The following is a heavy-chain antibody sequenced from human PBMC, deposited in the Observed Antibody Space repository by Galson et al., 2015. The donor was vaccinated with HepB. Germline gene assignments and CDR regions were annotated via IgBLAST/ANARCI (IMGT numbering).Heavy chain of an antibody. V-gene: IGHV1-69*13. CDR1: GGTFSSYA. J-gene: IGHJ3*02. D-gene: IGHD3-16*01. CDR3: AREAGEGAQDAFDI. Sequence: SVKVSCKASGGTFSSYAISWVRQAPGQGLEWMGGIIPIFGTANYAQKFQGRGTITADESTSTAYMELSSLRSEDTAVYYCAREAGEGAQDAFDIWGPATMVTVSS. CDR2: IIPIFGTA.